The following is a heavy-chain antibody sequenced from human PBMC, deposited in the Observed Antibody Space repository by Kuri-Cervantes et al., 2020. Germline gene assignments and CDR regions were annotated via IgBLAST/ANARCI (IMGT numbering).Heavy chain of an antibody. CDR2: ISWNSGSI. V-gene: IGHV3-9*01. J-gene: IGHJ5*02. Sequence: LSLTCAASGFTFDDYAMHWVRQAPGKGLEWVSGISWNSGSIGYADSVKGRFTISRDNSKNTLYLQMNSLRAEDTAVYYCAKDQYNWNYISVYNWFDPWGQGTLVTVSS. CDR1: GFTFDDYA. CDR3: AKDQYNWNYISVYNWFDP. D-gene: IGHD1-7*01.